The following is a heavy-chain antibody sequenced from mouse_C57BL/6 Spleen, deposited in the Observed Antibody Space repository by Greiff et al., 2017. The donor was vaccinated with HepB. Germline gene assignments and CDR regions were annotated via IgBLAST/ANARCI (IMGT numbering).Heavy chain of an antibody. Sequence: QVHVKQSGAELVRPGASVTLSCKASGYTFTDYEMHWVKQTPVHGLEWIGAIDPETGGTAYNQKFKGKAILTADKSSSTAYMELRSLTSEDSAVYYCTRSWYFDVWGTGTTVTVSS. CDR1: GYTFTDYE. V-gene: IGHV1-15*01. CDR2: IDPETGGT. CDR3: TRSWYFDV. J-gene: IGHJ1*03.